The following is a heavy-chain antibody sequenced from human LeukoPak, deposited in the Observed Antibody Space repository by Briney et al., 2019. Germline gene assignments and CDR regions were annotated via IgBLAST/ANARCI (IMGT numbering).Heavy chain of an antibody. CDR2: IIPIFGTP. J-gene: IGHJ6*02. CDR1: GGTFSSYV. D-gene: IGHD3-22*01. V-gene: IGHV1-69*13. CDR3: ARDPKNYYDSSGTSYYYYGMDV. Sequence: GASVKVSCKASGGTFSSYVISWVRRAPGQGLEWMGGIIPIFGTPNYAQKFQGRVTITADESTSTAYMELSSLRSEDTAVYYCARDPKNYYDSSGTSYYYYGMDVWGQGTTVTVSS.